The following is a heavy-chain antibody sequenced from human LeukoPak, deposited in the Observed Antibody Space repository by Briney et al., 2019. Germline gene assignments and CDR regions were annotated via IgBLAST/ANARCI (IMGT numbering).Heavy chain of an antibody. CDR3: ARGDSSGYYTYNDY. Sequence: GASVKVSCKASGYTFTNYGISWVRQAPGQGLEWMGWISAYNGNTHYAQNLQGRVTMTTDTSTSTAYMELKSLRSDDTAVYYCARGDSSGYYTYNDYWGQGTLVTVSS. CDR1: GYTFTNYG. J-gene: IGHJ4*02. D-gene: IGHD3-22*01. V-gene: IGHV1-18*01. CDR2: ISAYNGNT.